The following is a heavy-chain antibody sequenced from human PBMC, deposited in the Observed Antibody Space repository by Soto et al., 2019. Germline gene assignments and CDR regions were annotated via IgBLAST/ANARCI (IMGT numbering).Heavy chain of an antibody. V-gene: IGHV3-21*06. Sequence: PVGSLRLSCAASVFSFSIYAMSWVRHSPGKGLEWVSSISSSSRYIYYADSQKGRFTISRDNAKSSLFLQMNSLRAEDTAVYYCARDLYHGASPFDYWGQGTLVTVSS. D-gene: IGHD2-8*01. J-gene: IGHJ4*01. CDR3: ARDLYHGASPFDY. CDR1: VFSFSIYA. CDR2: ISSSSRYI.